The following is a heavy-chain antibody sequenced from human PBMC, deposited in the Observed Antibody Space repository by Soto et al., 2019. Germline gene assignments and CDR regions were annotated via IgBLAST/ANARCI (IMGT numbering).Heavy chain of an antibody. D-gene: IGHD3-9*01. CDR3: AREDHYDILTGSNNWFDP. CDR2: IYYSGST. Sequence: PSETLSLTCTVSGGSISSYYWSWIRQPPGKGLEWIGYIYYSGSTNYNPSLKSRVTISVDTSKNQFSLKLSSVTAADTAVYYCAREDHYDILTGSNNWFDPWGQGTLVTVSS. CDR1: GGSISSYY. J-gene: IGHJ5*02. V-gene: IGHV4-59*01.